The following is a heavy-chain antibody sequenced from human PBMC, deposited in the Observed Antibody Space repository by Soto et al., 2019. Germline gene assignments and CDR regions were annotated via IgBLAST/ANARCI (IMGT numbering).Heavy chain of an antibody. J-gene: IGHJ4*02. Sequence: PSETLSLTCAVYGGSFSGYYWSWIRQPPGKGLEWIGEINHSGSTNYNPSLKGRVTISVDTSKNRFSLKLSSVTAADTAVYYCARLSYYYDSSGYYFAPFDYWGQGTLVTVSS. CDR2: INHSGST. D-gene: IGHD3-22*01. CDR1: GGSFSGYY. V-gene: IGHV4-34*01. CDR3: ARLSYYYDSSGYYFAPFDY.